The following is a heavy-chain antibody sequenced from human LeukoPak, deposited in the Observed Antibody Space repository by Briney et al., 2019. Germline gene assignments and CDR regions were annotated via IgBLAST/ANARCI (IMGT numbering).Heavy chain of an antibody. CDR3: AREDIVVVPAAIRDYYYYGMDV. J-gene: IGHJ6*02. CDR1: GFTFSSYW. D-gene: IGHD2-2*01. V-gene: IGHV3-7*01. CDR2: IKQDGSEK. Sequence: GGSLRLSCAASGFTFSSYWMSWVRQAPGKGLEWVANIKQDGSEKYCVDSVKGRFTISRDNAKNSLYLQMNSLRAEDTAVYYCAREDIVVVPAAIRDYYYYGMDVWGQGTTVTVSS.